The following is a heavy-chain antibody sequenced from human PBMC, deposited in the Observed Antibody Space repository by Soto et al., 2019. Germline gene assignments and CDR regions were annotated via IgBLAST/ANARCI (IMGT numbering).Heavy chain of an antibody. J-gene: IGHJ6*02. CDR2: ISAYNGNT. Sequence: ASVKVSCKASGYTFTSYGISWVRQAPGQGLEWMGWISAYNGNTNYAQKLQGRVTMTTDTSTSTAYMELRSLRSDDTAVYYCARAGWELRLTYYYYYGMDVWGQGTTVTVSS. CDR1: GYTFTSYG. V-gene: IGHV1-18*01. D-gene: IGHD1-26*01. CDR3: ARAGWELRLTYYYYYGMDV.